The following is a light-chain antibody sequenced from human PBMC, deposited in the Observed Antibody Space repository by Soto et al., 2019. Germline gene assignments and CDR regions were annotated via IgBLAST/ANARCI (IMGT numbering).Light chain of an antibody. CDR3: QLYNTYSYT. J-gene: IGKJ2*01. Sequence: DIQMTQSPSTLSASVGDRVTITCRASQSINIWLAWYQQKAGTAHKHLIDDASTLEKRVPLRYSGSGYVTQFTLNLSGLQPDDCATYYCQLYNTYSYTFGQATKLEIK. V-gene: IGKV1-5*01. CDR1: QSINIW. CDR2: DAS.